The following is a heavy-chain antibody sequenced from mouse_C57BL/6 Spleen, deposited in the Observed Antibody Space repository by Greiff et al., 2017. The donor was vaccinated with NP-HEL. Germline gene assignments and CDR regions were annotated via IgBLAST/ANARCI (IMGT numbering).Heavy chain of an antibody. V-gene: IGHV1-9*01. J-gene: IGHJ4*01. CDR2: ILPGSGST. CDR1: GYTFTGYW. D-gene: IGHD1-1*01. CDR3: ARGATVVATDYAMDY. Sequence: VQLQQSGAELMKPGASVKLSSKATGYTFTGYWIEWVKQRPGHGLEWIGEILPGSGSTNYNEKFKGKATFTADKSSNTAYMQLSSLTTEDSAIYYVARGATVVATDYAMDYWGQGTSVTVSS.